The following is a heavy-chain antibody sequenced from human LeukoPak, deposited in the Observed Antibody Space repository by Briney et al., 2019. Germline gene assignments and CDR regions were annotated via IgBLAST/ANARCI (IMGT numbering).Heavy chain of an antibody. D-gene: IGHD3-10*01. CDR1: GFTFSIYD. CDR2: ISLGGDIT. V-gene: IGHV3-30-3*01. J-gene: IGHJ4*02. Sequence: PGGSLRLSCAASGFTFSIYDMHWVRQTPDKGLEWVAAISLGGDITLYTDSVKGRFTISRDSSKLYLQMNSLTIEDTALYSCARDMKAGVPDYIDYWGQGTLVTVSS. CDR3: ARDMKAGVPDYIDY.